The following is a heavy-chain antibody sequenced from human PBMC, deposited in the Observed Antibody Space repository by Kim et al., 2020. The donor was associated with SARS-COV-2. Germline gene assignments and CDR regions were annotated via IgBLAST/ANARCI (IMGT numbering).Heavy chain of an antibody. V-gene: IGHV4-39*01. Sequence: SETLSLTCTVSGGSISSSSYYWGWIRQPPGKGLEWIGSIYYSGSTYYNPSLNSRVTISVDTSKNHVPLKLSSVTAADTAVYYCARQIRCVRGTRTLFDYWGQGTLVTVSS. J-gene: IGHJ4*02. CDR2: IYYSGST. D-gene: IGHD3-10*02. CDR1: GGSISSSSYY. CDR3: ARQIRCVRGTRTLFDY.